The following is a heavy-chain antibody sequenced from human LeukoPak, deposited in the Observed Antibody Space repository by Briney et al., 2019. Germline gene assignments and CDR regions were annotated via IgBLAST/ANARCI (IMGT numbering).Heavy chain of an antibody. CDR1: GFTFSSYA. D-gene: IGHD2-15*01. J-gene: IGHJ6*02. V-gene: IGHV3-30-3*01. Sequence: SGGSLRLSCAASGFTFSSYAMHWVRQAPGKGLEWVAVISYDGSNKYYADSVKGRFTISRDNSKNTLYLQMNSLRAEDTAVYYCARGRCSGGSCYYYYGMDVWGQGTTVTVSS. CDR3: ARGRCSGGSCYYYYGMDV. CDR2: ISYDGSNK.